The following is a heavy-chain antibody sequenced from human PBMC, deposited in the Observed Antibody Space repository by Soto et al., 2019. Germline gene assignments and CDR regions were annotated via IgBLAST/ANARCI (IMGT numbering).Heavy chain of an antibody. V-gene: IGHV1-18*01. CDR3: ARGRGVGSYFTPIYLLDP. CDR2: ISAYNGNT. CDR1: GYTFTSYG. J-gene: IGHJ5*02. D-gene: IGHD1-26*01. Sequence: QVQLVQSGAAVKKPGASVKVSCKASGYTFTSYGISWVRQAPGQGLGWMGWISAYNGNTNYAQKLQGRVTMTTDTSTSTAYMELRSLRSDDTAVYYGARGRGVGSYFTPIYLLDPWGQGTLVTVSS.